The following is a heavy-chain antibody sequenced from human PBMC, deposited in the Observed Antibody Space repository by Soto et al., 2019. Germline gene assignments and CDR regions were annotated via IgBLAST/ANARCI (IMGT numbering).Heavy chain of an antibody. D-gene: IGHD3-9*01. CDR1: GGSISSSSYY. V-gene: IGHV4-39*01. CDR3: ARVLRYFDWLHNNWFDP. Sequence: SETLSLTCTVSGGSISSSSYYWGWIRQPPGKGLEWIGSIYYSGSTYYNPSLKSRVTISVDTSRNQFSLKLSSVTAADTAVYYCARVLRYFDWLHNNWFDPWGQGTLVTVSS. CDR2: IYYSGST. J-gene: IGHJ5*02.